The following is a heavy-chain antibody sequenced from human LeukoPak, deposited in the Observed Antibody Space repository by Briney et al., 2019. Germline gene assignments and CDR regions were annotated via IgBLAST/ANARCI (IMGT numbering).Heavy chain of an antibody. CDR2: IYYSGGT. CDR3: ARAPYYYDSSGYYSTRGAFDI. Sequence: SETLSLTCTVSGGSISSYYWSWIRQPPGKGLEWIGYIYYSGGTNYNPSLKSRVTISVDTSKNQFSLKLSSVTAADTAVYYCARAPYYYDSSGYYSTRGAFDIWGQGTMVTVSS. J-gene: IGHJ3*02. V-gene: IGHV4-59*01. CDR1: GGSISSYY. D-gene: IGHD3-22*01.